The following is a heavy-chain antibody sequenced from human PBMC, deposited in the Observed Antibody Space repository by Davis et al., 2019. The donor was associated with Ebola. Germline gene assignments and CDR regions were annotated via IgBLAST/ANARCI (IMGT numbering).Heavy chain of an antibody. CDR3: ARRFFEYSSSWYLFGMDV. J-gene: IGHJ6*02. CDR2: ISYDGSNK. CDR1: GFTFSSYG. V-gene: IGHV3-30*03. Sequence: GESLKISCAASGFTFSSYGMHWVRQAPGKGLEWVAVISYDGSNKYYADSVKGRFTISRDNSKNTLYLQMNSLRAEDTAVYYCARRFFEYSSSWYLFGMDVWGQGTTVTVSS. D-gene: IGHD6-13*01.